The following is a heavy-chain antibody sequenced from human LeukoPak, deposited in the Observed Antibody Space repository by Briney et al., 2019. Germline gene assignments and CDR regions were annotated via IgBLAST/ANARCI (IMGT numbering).Heavy chain of an antibody. D-gene: IGHD5-24*01. CDR1: GYTFINYY. J-gene: IGHJ5*02. CDR3: ARDQWLLTNWFDP. CDR2: INPSGGST. Sequence: ASVKVSCKASGYTFINYYMHWVRQAPGQGLEWMGIINPSGGSTSYAQRFQGRVTMTTDASTSTAYMELRSLRSDDTAVYYCARDQWLLTNWFDPWGQGTLVTVSS. V-gene: IGHV1-46*01.